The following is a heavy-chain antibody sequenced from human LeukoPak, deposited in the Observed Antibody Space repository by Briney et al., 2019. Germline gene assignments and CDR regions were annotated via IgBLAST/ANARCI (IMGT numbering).Heavy chain of an antibody. V-gene: IGHV5-51*01. CDR1: GYTFTSYW. D-gene: IGHD5-12*01. Sequence: GESLKISCTGSGYTFTSYWIAWVRQMPGKGLEWMGIIYPGDSDTRYSPSFQGQVTISADKSISTAYLQWSSLKASDTAMYYCARLPGIVATIERYFDYWGQGTLVTVSS. J-gene: IGHJ4*02. CDR2: IYPGDSDT. CDR3: ARLPGIVATIERYFDY.